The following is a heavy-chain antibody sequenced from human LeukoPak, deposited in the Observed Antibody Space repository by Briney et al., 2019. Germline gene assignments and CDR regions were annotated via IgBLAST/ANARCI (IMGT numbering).Heavy chain of an antibody. CDR2: IIPIFGTA. J-gene: IGHJ6*03. V-gene: IGHV1-69*01. Sequence: SVKVSCKASGGTFSSYAISWVRQAPGQGLEWMGGIIPIFGTANYAQKFQGRVTITADESTSTAYMELSSLRSEDTAVYYCARDYDFWSGYSSQYYYYYMDVWGKGTTVTVSS. D-gene: IGHD3-3*01. CDR3: ARDYDFWSGYSSQYYYYYMDV. CDR1: GGTFSSYA.